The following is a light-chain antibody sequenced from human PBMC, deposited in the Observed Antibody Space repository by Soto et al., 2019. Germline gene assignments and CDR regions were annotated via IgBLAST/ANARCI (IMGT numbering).Light chain of an antibody. V-gene: IGKV1-5*03. CDR1: QSISSW. CDR2: KAS. CDR3: QQYNSYPS. Sequence: DLQMTQSPSTLSASVGDRVTITCRASQSISSWLAWYQQKPGKAPKLLIYKASSLESGVPSRFSGSGSGTEFTITISSLQPDDFATYYCQQYNSYPSFGGGTKVEIK. J-gene: IGKJ4*01.